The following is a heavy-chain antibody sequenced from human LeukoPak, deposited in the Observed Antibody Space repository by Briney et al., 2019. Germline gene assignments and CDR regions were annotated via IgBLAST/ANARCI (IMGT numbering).Heavy chain of an antibody. Sequence: SETLSLTCTVSGGSISSSSYYWGWIRQPPGKGLEWIGSIYYSGSTYYNPSLKSRVTISVDTSKNQFSLKLSSVTAADTAVYYCARGGPGNWNYFRSENWFDPWGQGTLVTVSS. V-gene: IGHV4-39*01. CDR2: IYYSGST. CDR3: ARGGPGNWNYFRSENWFDP. CDR1: GGSISSSSYY. D-gene: IGHD1-7*01. J-gene: IGHJ5*02.